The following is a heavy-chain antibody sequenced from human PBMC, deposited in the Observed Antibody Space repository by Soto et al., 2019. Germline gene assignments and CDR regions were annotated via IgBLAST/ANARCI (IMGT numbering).Heavy chain of an antibody. V-gene: IGHV3-23*01. J-gene: IGHJ4*02. D-gene: IGHD3-10*01. CDR3: AKVLSLWFGELFFY. CDR1: GFTFSSYA. CDR2: ISGSGGST. Sequence: PGGSLRLSCAASGFTFSSYAMSWVRQAPGKGLEWVSAISGSGGSTYYADSVKGRFTISRDNSKNTLYLQMNSLRAEDTAVYCCAKVLSLWFGELFFYWGQGTLVTVSS.